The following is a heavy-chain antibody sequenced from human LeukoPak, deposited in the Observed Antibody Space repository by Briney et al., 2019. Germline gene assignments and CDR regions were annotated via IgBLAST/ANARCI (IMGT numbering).Heavy chain of an antibody. V-gene: IGHV1-69*06. CDR3: ATVALKDYGIDY. CDR2: IIPIFGTV. Sequence: GSSVKVSCKASGGTFSSYAISWMRQAPGQGLEWMGGIIPIFGTVNYAQKFQGRVTMTEDTSTDTAYMELSSLRSEDTAVYYCATVALKDYGIDYWGQGTLVTVSS. CDR1: GGTFSSYA. J-gene: IGHJ4*02. D-gene: IGHD4-17*01.